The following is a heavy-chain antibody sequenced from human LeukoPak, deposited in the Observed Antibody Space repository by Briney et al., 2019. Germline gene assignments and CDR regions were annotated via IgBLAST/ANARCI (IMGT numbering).Heavy chain of an antibody. J-gene: IGHJ5*02. V-gene: IGHV3-33*01. CDR1: GFTFSSYG. CDR3: AREPGYSSGWYALDP. D-gene: IGHD6-19*01. Sequence: PGRSLRLSCAASGFTFSSYGMHWVRQAPGKGLEWVAVIWYDGSNKYYADSVKGRFTISRDNSKNTLYLQMNSLRAEGTAVYYCAREPGYSSGWYALDPWGQGTLVTVSS. CDR2: IWYDGSNK.